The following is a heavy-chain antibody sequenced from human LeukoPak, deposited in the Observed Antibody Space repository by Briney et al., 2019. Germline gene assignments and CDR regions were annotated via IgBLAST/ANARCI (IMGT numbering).Heavy chain of an antibody. J-gene: IGHJ5*02. CDR1: GYTFTSYG. Sequence: ASVKVSCKASGYTFTSYGISWVRQAPGQGLEWMGWISAYNGNTNYAQKLQGRVTMTTDTSTSTAYMELRSPRSDDTAVYYCARVGIVVVPAAISLGWFDPWGQGTLVTVSS. D-gene: IGHD2-2*03. CDR3: ARVGIVVVPAAISLGWFDP. V-gene: IGHV1-18*01. CDR2: ISAYNGNT.